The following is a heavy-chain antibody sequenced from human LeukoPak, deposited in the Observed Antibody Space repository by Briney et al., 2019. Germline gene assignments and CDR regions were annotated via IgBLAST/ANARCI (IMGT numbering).Heavy chain of an antibody. CDR1: GFTFSSYS. V-gene: IGHV3-21*01. J-gene: IGHJ4*02. CDR3: ARVGVAVAFDY. CDR2: ISSSSSYI. Sequence: GGSLRLSCAASGFTFSSYSMNWVRQAPGKGLGWVSSISSSSSYIYYADSVKGRFTISRDNSKNTLYLQMNSLRAEDTAVYYCARVGVAVAFDYWGQGTLVTVSS.